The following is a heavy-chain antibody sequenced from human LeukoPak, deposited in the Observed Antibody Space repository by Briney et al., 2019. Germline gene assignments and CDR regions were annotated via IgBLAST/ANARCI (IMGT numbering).Heavy chain of an antibody. CDR1: GFTFSGYP. V-gene: IGHV3-33*08. CDR2: IWYDGSNK. Sequence: GGSLRLSCAASGFTFSGYPMNWVRQAPGKGLEWVAVIWYDGSNKYYADSVKGRFTISRDNSKNTLYLQMNSLRAEDTAVYYCARDAEYSSSLYYYYGMDVWGQGTTVTVSS. D-gene: IGHD6-6*01. CDR3: ARDAEYSSSLYYYYGMDV. J-gene: IGHJ6*02.